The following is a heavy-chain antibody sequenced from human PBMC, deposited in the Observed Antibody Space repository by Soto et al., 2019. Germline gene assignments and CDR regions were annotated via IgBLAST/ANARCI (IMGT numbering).Heavy chain of an antibody. J-gene: IGHJ6*02. CDR1: GGSISSADYY. CDR2: IYYSGST. D-gene: IGHD2-2*01. CDR3: ARAPKQYQLPYYYYYGMDV. V-gene: IGHV4-30-4*08. Sequence: SETLSLTCTVSGGSISSADYYWSWIRQPPGKGLEWIGYIYYSGSTYYNPSLKSRVTISVDTSKNQFSLKLSSVTAADTAVYYCARAPKQYQLPYYYYYGMDVWGQGTTVTVSS.